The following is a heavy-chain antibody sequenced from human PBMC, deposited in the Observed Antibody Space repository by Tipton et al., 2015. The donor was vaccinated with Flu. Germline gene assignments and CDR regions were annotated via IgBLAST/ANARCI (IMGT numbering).Heavy chain of an antibody. J-gene: IGHJ5*02. CDR1: GDSIRSSDYY. D-gene: IGHD4-11*01. Sequence: GLVKPSETLSPTCTVSGDSIRSSDYYWAWIRQPPGKGLEWIGNIFHSGNTNHNPSLKSRVTISVDTSKNQFSLKLSSVTAADTAVYYCARRDYSNYVSDPKNWFDPWGQGTLVTVSS. CDR3: ARRDYSNYVSDPKNWFDP. CDR2: IFHSGNT. V-gene: IGHV4-61*05.